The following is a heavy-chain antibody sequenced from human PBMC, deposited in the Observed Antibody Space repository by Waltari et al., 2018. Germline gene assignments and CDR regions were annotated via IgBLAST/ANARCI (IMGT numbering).Heavy chain of an antibody. V-gene: IGHV3-53*01. J-gene: IGHJ6*02. CDR1: GFTVSSNY. Sequence: EVQLVESGGGLIQPGGSLRLSCAASGFTVSSNYMSWVRQAPGKGLEWVSVIYSGGSTYYADSVKGRFTISRDNSKNTLYLQMNSLRAEDTAVYYCARGPYDSSGYYPYYYYYGMDVWGQGTTVTVSS. D-gene: IGHD3-22*01. CDR3: ARGPYDSSGYYPYYYYYGMDV. CDR2: IYSGGST.